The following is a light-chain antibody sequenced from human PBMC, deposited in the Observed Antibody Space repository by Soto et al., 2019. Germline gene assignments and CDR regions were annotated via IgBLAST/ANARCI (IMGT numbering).Light chain of an antibody. CDR2: DXS. CDR3: QQSYRTIPP. CDR1: QSISPY. J-gene: IGKJ1*01. Sequence: IHISHSPSSVSASLGGRVTIPXRASQSISPYLNWDQQHPGXAPKXXXDDXSSLQRGVPSRLSGSGSGTDFPLTISSLQPEDFATYYCQQSYRTIPPFGQGTKVDIK. V-gene: IGKV1-39*01.